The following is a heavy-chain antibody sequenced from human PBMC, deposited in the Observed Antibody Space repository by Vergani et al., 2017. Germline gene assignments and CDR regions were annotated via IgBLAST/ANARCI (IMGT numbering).Heavy chain of an antibody. CDR2: IFSSGTT. CDR3: AGGSRAEGGSGPDK. D-gene: IGHD6-13*01. V-gene: IGHV4-61*02. CDR1: GGSVRTRIGYY. J-gene: IGHJ4*02. Sequence: QVQLQESGPGLVKPSQTLSLSCTVSGGSVRTRIGYYCPWIRQPAGKTLEWIGEIFSSGTTNYNPSFKNRVTMSVDTSKNQFSLKLNSVPAGDTAVHYCAGGSRAEGGSGPDKWGQGTLVTVSS.